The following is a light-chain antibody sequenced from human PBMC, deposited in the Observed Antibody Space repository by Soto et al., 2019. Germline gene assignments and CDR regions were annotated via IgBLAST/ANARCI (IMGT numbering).Light chain of an antibody. CDR1: QGISSY. CDR3: QQVSGYPLS. J-gene: IGKJ4*01. Sequence: DIQLTQSPSFLSASVGDRVTITCRASQGISSYLAWYQQKPGKAPKLLIYAASTLQSGVPSRFSGSGSGTDFTLTISSLQPEDFATYYCQQVSGYPLSFGGGTKVDIK. CDR2: AAS. V-gene: IGKV1-9*01.